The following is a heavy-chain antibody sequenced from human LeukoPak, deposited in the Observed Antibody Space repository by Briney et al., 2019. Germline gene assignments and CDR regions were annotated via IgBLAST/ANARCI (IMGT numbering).Heavy chain of an antibody. CDR1: GGSISSSSYY. Sequence: PSETLSLTCTVSGGSISSSSYYWGWIRQPPGKGLEWIGSIYYSGSTYYNPSLKSRVTISVDTSKNQFSLKLSSVTAADTAVYYCARARGWLNWFNPWGQGTLVTVSS. CDR2: IYYSGST. CDR3: ARARGWLNWFNP. D-gene: IGHD6-19*01. V-gene: IGHV4-39*07. J-gene: IGHJ5*02.